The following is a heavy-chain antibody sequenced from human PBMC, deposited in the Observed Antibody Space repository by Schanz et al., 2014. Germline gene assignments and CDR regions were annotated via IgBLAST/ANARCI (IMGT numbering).Heavy chain of an antibody. CDR3: AVPGAIGVHDVLDV. Sequence: QVQLQESGPGLVKPSETLSLTCTVSGDSVNSNYWNWIRQSPRRGLEWNCPFYNPGTTNYNPSLKSRATISIDTSTNQVVLKLTSVTDADTAVYFCAVPGAIGVHDVLDVWGQGTM. D-gene: IGHD2-2*02. CDR1: GDSVNSNY. V-gene: IGHV4-59*08. CDR2: FYNPGTT. J-gene: IGHJ3*01.